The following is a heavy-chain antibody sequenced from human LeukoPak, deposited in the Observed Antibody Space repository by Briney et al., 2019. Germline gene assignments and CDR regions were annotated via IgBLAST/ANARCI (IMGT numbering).Heavy chain of an antibody. V-gene: IGHV3-23*01. D-gene: IGHD2-2*01. J-gene: IGHJ4*02. CDR1: GFTFSSYA. Sequence: PGGSLRLSCAASGFTFSSYAMSWVRQAPGKGLEWVSVISGSGGSTYYADSVKGRFTISRDNAKNSLYLQMNSLRAEDTAVYYCAREGDGYCSSTSCREFDYWGQGTLVTVSS. CDR3: AREGDGYCSSTSCREFDY. CDR2: ISGSGGST.